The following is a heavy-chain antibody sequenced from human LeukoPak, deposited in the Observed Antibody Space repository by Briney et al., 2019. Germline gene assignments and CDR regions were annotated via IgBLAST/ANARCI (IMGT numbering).Heavy chain of an antibody. CDR1: RGSLSSYA. V-gene: IGHV1-69*04. CDR2: IVRIFVIA. J-gene: IGHJ6*02. Sequence: ASVKVSCKASRGSLSSYAITWVRQAPEQGLEWMGRIVRIFVIANYAQNFQSSVTLTADTSTSTAHMEMSSLRSEDTAVYYCATDSLGIAAAGTDYYFALDVWGQGTTVTVSS. D-gene: IGHD6-13*01. CDR3: ATDSLGIAAAGTDYYFALDV.